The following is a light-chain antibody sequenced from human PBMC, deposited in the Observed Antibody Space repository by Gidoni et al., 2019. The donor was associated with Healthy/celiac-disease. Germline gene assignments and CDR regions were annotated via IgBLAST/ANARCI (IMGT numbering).Light chain of an antibody. Sequence: EIVWTQSPATLSLSPGERATLSCRASQRVSSYLAWYQQKPGQAPRLLIYDASNRATSIPARFSGSGSVTDFTLTISSLEPEDFAVYYCQQRSNWPALTFGGGTKVEIK. CDR3: QQRSNWPALT. V-gene: IGKV3-11*01. CDR2: DAS. CDR1: QRVSSY. J-gene: IGKJ4*01.